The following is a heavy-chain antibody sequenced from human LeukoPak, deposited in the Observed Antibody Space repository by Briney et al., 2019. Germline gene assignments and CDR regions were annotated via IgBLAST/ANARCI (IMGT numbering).Heavy chain of an antibody. CDR3: AREYSGYDDDAFDI. D-gene: IGHD5-12*01. V-gene: IGHV4-61*01. CDR2: IYYSGST. Sequence: SETLSLTCPVSGGSVSSGSYYWSWIRQPPGKGLVWIGYIYYSGSTNYNPSLKSRVTISVDTSKNQFSLKLSSVTAADTAVYYCAREYSGYDDDAFDIWGQGTMVTVSS. J-gene: IGHJ3*02. CDR1: GGSVSSGSYY.